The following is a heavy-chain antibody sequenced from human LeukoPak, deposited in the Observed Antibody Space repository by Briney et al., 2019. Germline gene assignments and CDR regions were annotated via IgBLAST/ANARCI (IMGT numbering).Heavy chain of an antibody. D-gene: IGHD3-10*01. CDR2: ISSSVGHT. V-gene: IGHV3-23*01. Sequence: PGGTLRFSCAASGFTFSRYAMSWVRQAPGKGLEWVSSISSSVGHTYYADSVKGRFTISGDNSKNTLYLQMNSLRAEDTAVYYCAGHGSGNYYSYWGQGTLVTVSS. CDR1: GFTFSRYA. J-gene: IGHJ4*02. CDR3: AGHGSGNYYSY.